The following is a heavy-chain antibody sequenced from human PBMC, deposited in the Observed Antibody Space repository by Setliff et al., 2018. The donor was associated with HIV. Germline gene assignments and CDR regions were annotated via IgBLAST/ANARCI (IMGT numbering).Heavy chain of an antibody. CDR3: ARYYYYDSSGQPWYFDL. J-gene: IGHJ2*01. V-gene: IGHV4-31*03. Sequence: ASETLSLTCTVSGDSISSGGYYWSWIRQHPGKGLEWIGYIYYSGSTYYNPSLKSRVTISVDTSKNQFSLKLSSVTAADTAVYYCARYYYYDSSGQPWYFDLWGRGTLVTVS. CDR2: IYYSGST. CDR1: GDSISSGGYY. D-gene: IGHD3-22*01.